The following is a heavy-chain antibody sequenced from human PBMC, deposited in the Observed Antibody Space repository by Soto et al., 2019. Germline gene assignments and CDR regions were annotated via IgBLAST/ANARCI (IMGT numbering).Heavy chain of an antibody. CDR3: ARGIAAATNWFDT. D-gene: IGHD6-13*01. Sequence: SVKVSCNASGGTFSSYAISWVRQAPGQGLEWMGGIIPIFGTANYAQKFQGSVTITADESTSTAYRELSSLRSEDTAVYYCARGIAAATNWFDTWGQGTLVTVSS. CDR2: IIPIFGTA. CDR1: GGTFSSYA. J-gene: IGHJ5*02. V-gene: IGHV1-69*13.